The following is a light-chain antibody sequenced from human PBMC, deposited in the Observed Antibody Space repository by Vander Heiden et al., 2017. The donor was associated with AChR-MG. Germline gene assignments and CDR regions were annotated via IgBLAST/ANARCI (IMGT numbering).Light chain of an antibody. J-gene: IGLJ3*02. V-gene: IGLV3-21*02. CDR2: DDS. CDR1: NIEVKK. CDR3: QVWDSTSDQGV. Sequence: SYVLTQPPSVSVAPGPTAKITCGGNNIEVKKVYWYQQRPGRAPVLVVYDDSDRPSGIPERFSGSNSGDTATLTISRVKAGDEADYYCQVWDSTSDQGVFGGGTKVTVL.